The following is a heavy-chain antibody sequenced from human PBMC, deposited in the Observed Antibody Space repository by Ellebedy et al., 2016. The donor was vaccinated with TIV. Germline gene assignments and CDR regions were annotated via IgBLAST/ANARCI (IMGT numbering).Heavy chain of an antibody. CDR3: ARDPRLLELTPYYFDY. Sequence: GESLKISCAASGFTFSSYAMHWVRQAPGKGLEWVAVISYDGSNKYYADSVKGRFTISRDNSKNTLYLQMNSLRAEDTAAYYCARDPRLLELTPYYFDYWGQGTLVTVSS. CDR1: GFTFSSYA. CDR2: ISYDGSNK. V-gene: IGHV3-30-3*01. J-gene: IGHJ4*02. D-gene: IGHD1-7*01.